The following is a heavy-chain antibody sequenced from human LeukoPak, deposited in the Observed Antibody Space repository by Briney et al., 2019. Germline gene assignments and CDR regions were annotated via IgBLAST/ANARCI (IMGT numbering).Heavy chain of an antibody. V-gene: IGHV1-2*02. CDR1: GYTFTGYY. J-gene: IGHJ4*02. CDR3: ARDKNGSSGWYSFFDY. D-gene: IGHD6-19*01. CDR2: INPNSGRT. Sequence: ASVKVSYKASGYTFTGYYMNWVRQAPGQGLEWMGWINPNSGRTSYARNFQGRVTMTRDTSISTAYMELSRLRSDDTAVYYCARDKNGSSGWYSFFDYWGQGTLITVSS.